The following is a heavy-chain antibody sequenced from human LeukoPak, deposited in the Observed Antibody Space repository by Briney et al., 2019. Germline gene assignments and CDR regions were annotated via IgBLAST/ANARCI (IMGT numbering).Heavy chain of an antibody. CDR2: ISYSGST. CDR1: GGSISGYY. V-gene: IGHV4-59*08. J-gene: IGHJ4*02. Sequence: SETLSLTCTVSGGSISGYYWTWIRQPPGKGLEWIGYISYSGSTSSHPSLKSRVTISLDTSKNQFSLKLTSVTAADTAVYYCAGGYSGYPYYLDYWGQGTLVTVSS. CDR3: AGGYSGYPYYLDY. D-gene: IGHD5-12*01.